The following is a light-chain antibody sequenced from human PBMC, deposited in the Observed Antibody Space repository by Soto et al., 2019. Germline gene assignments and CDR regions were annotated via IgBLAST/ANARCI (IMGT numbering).Light chain of an antibody. CDR1: ENVKNR. CDR2: DAF. V-gene: IGKV3-15*01. Sequence: EKVMTQSPATLSVSPGERATLSCRVSENVKNRLAWYQQKPGQAPRLLIYDAFTRATGIPARFSGSASGTEFTLTISRLQSEDFAVYYCQQYDDWPLTLGGGTKVEIK. CDR3: QQYDDWPLT. J-gene: IGKJ4*01.